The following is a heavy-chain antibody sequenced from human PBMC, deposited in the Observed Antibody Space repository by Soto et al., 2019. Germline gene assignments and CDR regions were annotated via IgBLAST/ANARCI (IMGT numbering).Heavy chain of an antibody. CDR2: IYYSGST. J-gene: IGHJ6*02. D-gene: IGHD3-10*01. V-gene: IGHV4-39*01. CDR1: GGSISSSSYY. Sequence: SETLSLPCTVSGGSISSSSYYWGWIRQPPGKGLEWIGSIYYSGSTYYNPSLKSRVTISVDTSKNQFSLKLSSVTAADTAVYYCAREGKGVRGHYRMDVWGQGTTVTVSS. CDR3: AREGKGVRGHYRMDV.